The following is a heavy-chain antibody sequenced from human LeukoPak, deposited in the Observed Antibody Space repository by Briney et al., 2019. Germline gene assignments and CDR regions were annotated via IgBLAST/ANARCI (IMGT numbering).Heavy chain of an antibody. CDR3: ARVVRGGWTGYYMDV. CDR2: ISAYNGNT. CDR1: GYTFTSYY. V-gene: IGHV1-18*04. Sequence: GASVKVSCKASGYTFTSYYMHWVRQAPGQGLEWMGWISAYNGNTNYAQRFQGRITVTTDTSTTTAYMELRSLRSDDTAIYYCARVVRGGWTGYYMDVWGKGTTVTVSS. J-gene: IGHJ6*03. D-gene: IGHD3-10*01.